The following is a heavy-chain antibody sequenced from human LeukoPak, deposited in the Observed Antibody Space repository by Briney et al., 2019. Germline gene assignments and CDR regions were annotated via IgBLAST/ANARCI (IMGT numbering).Heavy chain of an antibody. V-gene: IGHV3-21*01. D-gene: IGHD6-13*01. CDR3: ARQVGSSWYKVNYYYGMDV. J-gene: IGHJ6*02. Sequence: GGSLRLSCAASQFTFDYHDMNWVRQAPGKGLEWVSSISSSSSYIYYADSVKGRFTISRDNAKNSLYLQMNSLRAEDTAVYYCARQVGSSWYKVNYYYGMDVWGQGTTVTVSS. CDR1: QFTFDYHD. CDR2: ISSSSSYI.